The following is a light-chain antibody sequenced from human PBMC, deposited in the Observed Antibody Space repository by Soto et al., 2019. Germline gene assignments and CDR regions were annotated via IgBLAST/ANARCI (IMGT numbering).Light chain of an antibody. V-gene: IGLV1-40*01. CDR2: GNS. Sequence: QLVLTQPPSVSGAPGQRVTISCTGSSSNIGAGYDVHWYQQLPGTAPKLLIYGNSNRPSGVPDRFSGSKSGTSASLAITGLQAEDEADYYSQSYDSSLSVVFGGGTKLTVL. J-gene: IGLJ2*01. CDR3: QSYDSSLSVV. CDR1: SSNIGAGYD.